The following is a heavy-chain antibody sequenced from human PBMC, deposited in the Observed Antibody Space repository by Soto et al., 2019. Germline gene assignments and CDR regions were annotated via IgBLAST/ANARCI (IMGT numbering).Heavy chain of an antibody. D-gene: IGHD4-17*01. CDR1: GGSVSGGSYY. V-gene: IGHV4-61*01. CDR2: IYYSGSS. Sequence: SETLSLTCTVSGGSVSGGSYYWNWIRQPPGKGLEWIGYIYYSGSSNYNPSLKSRVTISIDTSKNQFSLKLSSVTAADTAVYYCGRDVDFGVEDVWGQGTTVTVSS. CDR3: GRDVDFGVEDV. J-gene: IGHJ6*02.